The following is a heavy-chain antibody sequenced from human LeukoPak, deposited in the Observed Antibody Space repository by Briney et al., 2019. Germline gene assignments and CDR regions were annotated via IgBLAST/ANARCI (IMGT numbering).Heavy chain of an antibody. J-gene: IGHJ4*02. Sequence: GGSLRLSCAASGFTLSIYTMNWVRQAPGKGLEWLSYISGASSTIHTADSVKGRFTTSRDNAKNSLFLQMNNVSAEDTAVYYCARATGIVVAATYYLDYWGQGALVTVSS. D-gene: IGHD2-15*01. CDR1: GFTLSIYT. CDR3: ARATGIVVAATYYLDY. V-gene: IGHV3-48*04. CDR2: ISGASSTI.